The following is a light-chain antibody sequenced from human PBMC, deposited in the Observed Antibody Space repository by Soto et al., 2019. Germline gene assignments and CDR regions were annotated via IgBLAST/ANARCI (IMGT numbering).Light chain of an antibody. J-gene: IGKJ1*01. CDR2: GVS. CDR1: RGISSSY. CDR3: QQYNSYPWT. V-gene: IGKV3-20*01. Sequence: NVLKRSPGTLSLSQGEIATLSFMGSRGISSSYLAWYQQKTGQAPRLLIYGVSSRATGIPDRFSGSGSGTDFTLTISSLQPDDFATYYCQQYNSYPWTFGQVTKVDIK.